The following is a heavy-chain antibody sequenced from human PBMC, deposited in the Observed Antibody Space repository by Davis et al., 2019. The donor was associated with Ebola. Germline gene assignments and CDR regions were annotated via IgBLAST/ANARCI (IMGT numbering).Heavy chain of an antibody. J-gene: IGHJ4*02. Sequence: KVSCKASGYSFINYWIGWVRQMPGKGLEWMAIIYPGDSGTRYSPSFQGQVTTSADRSTNTAYLQWSSLQAADTAMYYCARHRDYDDADRHFQYYFDYWGQGTLVTVSS. CDR3: ARHRDYDDADRHFQYYFDY. D-gene: IGHD3-22*01. V-gene: IGHV5-51*01. CDR2: IYPGDSGT. CDR1: GYSFINYW.